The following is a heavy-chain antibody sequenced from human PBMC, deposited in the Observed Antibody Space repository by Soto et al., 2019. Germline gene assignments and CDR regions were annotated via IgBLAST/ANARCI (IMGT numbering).Heavy chain of an antibody. CDR3: TTVKEYYYDSSGYYSLLDY. V-gene: IGHV3-15*07. D-gene: IGHD3-22*01. CDR1: GFTFSNAW. CDR2: IKSKTDGGTT. J-gene: IGHJ4*02. Sequence: EVQLVESGGGLVKPGGSLRLSCAASGFTFSNAWMNWVRQAPGKGLEWVGRIKSKTDGGTTDYAAPVKGRFTILRDDSKNTLYLQMNSLKTEDTAVYYCTTVKEYYYDSSGYYSLLDYWGQGTLVTVSS.